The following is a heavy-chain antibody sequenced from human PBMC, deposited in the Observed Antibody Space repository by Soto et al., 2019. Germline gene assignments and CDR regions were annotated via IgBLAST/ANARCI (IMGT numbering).Heavy chain of an antibody. CDR3: VRGGGGYGNGTIDY. CDR1: GGSISNYY. D-gene: IGHD5-18*01. CDR2: IFYIGTT. Sequence: QVQLQESGPGLVKASETLSLTCTVSGGSISNYYWSWVRQSPGKGLEWIGYIFYIGTTNYNPSLKSRVTISLDTSKNQFSLKLRSVTAADTAVYYCVRGGGGYGNGTIDYWGQGTLVTVSS. V-gene: IGHV4-59*01. J-gene: IGHJ4*02.